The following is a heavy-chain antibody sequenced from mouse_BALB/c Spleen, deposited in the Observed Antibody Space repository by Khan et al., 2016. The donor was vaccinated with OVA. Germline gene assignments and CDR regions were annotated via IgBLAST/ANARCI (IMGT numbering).Heavy chain of an antibody. Sequence: VQLQQSGAELARPGASVKLSCKASGYTFTSYWMQWVRQRPGQGLEWIGTIYPGDGDTRYTQKFKGKATLTADKSSSTAYMQLSGLTSEDSAVYYCANYRYDYFDYWGQGTTLTVSS. CDR2: IYPGDGDT. CDR1: GYTFTSYW. D-gene: IGHD2-14*01. J-gene: IGHJ2*01. CDR3: ANYRYDYFDY. V-gene: IGHV1-87*01.